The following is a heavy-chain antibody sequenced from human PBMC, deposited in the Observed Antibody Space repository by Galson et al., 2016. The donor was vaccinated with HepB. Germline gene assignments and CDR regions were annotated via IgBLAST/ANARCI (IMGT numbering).Heavy chain of an antibody. V-gene: IGHV3-11*01. CDR2: ISSASATI. J-gene: IGHJ4*02. D-gene: IGHD3-10*01. CDR1: GMTFIDSY. CDR3: ANDQKPRGFDY. Sequence: SLRLSCAASGMTFIDSYMSWIRQPPGRGLEWVAYISSASATISYADSVRGRFTISRDNRRSLLFLEMNSLRAEDTALYYCANDQKPRGFDYWGQGTLVAVSS.